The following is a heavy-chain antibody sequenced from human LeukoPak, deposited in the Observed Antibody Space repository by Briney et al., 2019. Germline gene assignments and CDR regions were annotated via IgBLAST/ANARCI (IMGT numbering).Heavy chain of an antibody. CDR3: AHFSIEGNYFDY. CDR2: IYYSGST. Sequence: SQTLSLTCTVSGGSISSGGYYWSWIRQHPGKGLEWIGYIYYSGSTYYNPSLKSRVTISVDTSKNQFSLELSSVTAADTAVYYCAHFSIEGNYFDYWGQGTLVTVSS. J-gene: IGHJ4*02. V-gene: IGHV4-31*03. CDR1: GGSISSGGYY. D-gene: IGHD2/OR15-2a*01.